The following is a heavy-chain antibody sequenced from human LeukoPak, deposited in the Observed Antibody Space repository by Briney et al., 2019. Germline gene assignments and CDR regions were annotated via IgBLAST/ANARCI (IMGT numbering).Heavy chain of an antibody. CDR2: ISSSGSSI. J-gene: IGHJ4*02. CDR3: ARVNSSGWYMAFDY. CDR1: GFIFSDYY. V-gene: IGHV3-11*01. Sequence: GGALRRSGSASGFIFSDYYMSWVRQAPGEELGWGSYISSSGSSIYYADSVKGRFTISRDNTKNSLYLQMNSLRAEDTAVYYCARVNSSGWYMAFDYWGQGTLVTVSS. D-gene: IGHD6-19*01.